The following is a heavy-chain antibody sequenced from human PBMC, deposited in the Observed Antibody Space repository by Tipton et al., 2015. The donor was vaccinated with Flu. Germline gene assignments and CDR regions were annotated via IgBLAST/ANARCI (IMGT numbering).Heavy chain of an antibody. CDR2: VYSSGTT. Sequence: LSLTCSVSSGAISGHYWSWIRQPAGKGLEWIGRVYSSGTTTFNPSLRSRVTMSVDTSKNQFSLRRNSLTAADTATYYCARGDGGNHEVFPYWGQGTLVPVSS. J-gene: IGHJ4*02. D-gene: IGHD1-14*01. CDR3: ARGDGGNHEVFPY. CDR1: SGAISGHY. V-gene: IGHV4-4*07.